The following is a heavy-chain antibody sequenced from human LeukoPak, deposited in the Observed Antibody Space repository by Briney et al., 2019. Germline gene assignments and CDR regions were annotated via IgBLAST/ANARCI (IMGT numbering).Heavy chain of an antibody. V-gene: IGHV4-31*03. Sequence: SQTLSLTCTVSGGSISSGCYYWSWIRQHPGKGLEWIAYIYYSGSTYYNPSLKSRFTISVDTSKNQFSLKLSSVTAADTAVYYCARCASYYDILTGYYPGWFDPWGQGTLVTVSS. CDR2: IYYSGST. CDR3: ARCASYYDILTGYYPGWFDP. J-gene: IGHJ5*02. D-gene: IGHD3-9*01. CDR1: GGSISSGCYY.